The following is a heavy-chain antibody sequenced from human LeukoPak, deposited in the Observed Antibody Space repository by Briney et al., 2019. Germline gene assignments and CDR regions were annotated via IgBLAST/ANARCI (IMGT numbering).Heavy chain of an antibody. V-gene: IGHV3-7*03. Sequence: PGGSLRLSCAASGFTFSSYWMTWVRQAPGKGLEWVANIKQDGIEKYYVDSVKGRFTISSDNAENSMYLQMNSLRAEGTAVYFCARALGVTPPYYFSYGMDVWGKGATVTVSS. CDR3: ARALGVTPPYYFSYGMDV. J-gene: IGHJ6*04. CDR2: IKQDGIEK. CDR1: GFTFSSYW. D-gene: IGHD2-21*02.